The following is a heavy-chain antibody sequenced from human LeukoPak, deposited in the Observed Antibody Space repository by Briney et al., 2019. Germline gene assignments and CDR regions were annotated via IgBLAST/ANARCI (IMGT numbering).Heavy chain of an antibody. D-gene: IGHD3-3*01. V-gene: IGHV3-48*03. Sequence: GGSLRLSCAASGFTFSSYEMNWVRQAPGKGLEWVSYISSSGNTIYYADSVKGRFTISRDNDKSSLYLQMDSLRAEDTALYYCASQGITIFGVVPAVGYYGMDVWGKGTTVSVSS. CDR1: GFTFSSYE. J-gene: IGHJ6*04. CDR2: ISSSGNTI. CDR3: ASQGITIFGVVPAVGYYGMDV.